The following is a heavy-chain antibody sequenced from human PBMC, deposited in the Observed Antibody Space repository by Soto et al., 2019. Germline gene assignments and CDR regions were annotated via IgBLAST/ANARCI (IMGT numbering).Heavy chain of an antibody. J-gene: IGHJ4*02. CDR3: ARDVDSGSYLSFAY. Sequence: QVQLVESGGGVVQPGRSLGLSCAASGFTFSSYGMHWVRQAPGKGLEWVAVIWYDGSNKYYADSVKGRFTISRDNSKNTLYLQMNSLRAEDTAVYYCARDVDSGSYLSFAYWGQGTLVTVSS. CDR1: GFTFSSYG. D-gene: IGHD1-26*01. CDR2: IWYDGSNK. V-gene: IGHV3-33*01.